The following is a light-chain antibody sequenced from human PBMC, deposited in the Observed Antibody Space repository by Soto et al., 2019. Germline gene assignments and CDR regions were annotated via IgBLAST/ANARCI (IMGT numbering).Light chain of an antibody. CDR1: QTISSH. Sequence: DIQLTQSPSFLSASVGGRVTITCRASQTISSHLAWYQQKPGKAPNLLIYGASTLQSGVPSRFSGSGSGTQFTLTISSLQTEDFATYYCQQHNSYPLTFGPGTTVDI. J-gene: IGKJ3*01. CDR3: QQHNSYPLT. CDR2: GAS. V-gene: IGKV1-9*01.